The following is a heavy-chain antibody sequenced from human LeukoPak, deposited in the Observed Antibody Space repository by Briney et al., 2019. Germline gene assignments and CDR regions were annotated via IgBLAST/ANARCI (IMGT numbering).Heavy chain of an antibody. J-gene: IGHJ4*02. Sequence: SETLSLTCTVSGGSISSSSYYWGWIRQPPGKGLEWIGSIYYSGSTYYNPSLKSRVTISVDASKNQFSLKLSSVTAADTAVYCCARRGAVTTVTNFDYWGQGTLVTVSS. D-gene: IGHD4-17*01. CDR3: ARRGAVTTVTNFDY. CDR2: IYYSGST. V-gene: IGHV4-39*01. CDR1: GGSISSSSYY.